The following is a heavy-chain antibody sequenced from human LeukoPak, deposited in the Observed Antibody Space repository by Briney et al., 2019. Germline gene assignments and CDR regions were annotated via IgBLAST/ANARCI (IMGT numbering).Heavy chain of an antibody. Sequence: KPGGSLRLSCAASGFTFSDYYMSWIRQAPGKWLEWVSYISSSGSTIYYADSVKGRFTISRDNAKNSLYLQMNSLRAEDTAVYYCARDSDVVPEYYFDYWGQGTLVTVSS. CDR2: ISSSGSTI. CDR3: ARDSDVVPEYYFDY. V-gene: IGHV3-11*04. J-gene: IGHJ4*02. CDR1: GFTFSDYY. D-gene: IGHD2-2*01.